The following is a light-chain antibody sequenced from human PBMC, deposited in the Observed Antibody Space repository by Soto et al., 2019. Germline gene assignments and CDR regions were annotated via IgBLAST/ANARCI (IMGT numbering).Light chain of an antibody. CDR3: QQFFTTPWT. CDR1: QTVLYISNNKNY. J-gene: IGKJ1*01. V-gene: IGKV4-1*01. CDR2: WAS. Sequence: DIVMTQSPDSLAVSLGERATIDCKSSQTVLYISNNKNYLAWYQQKPGQPPKLLIYWASTRESGVPDRFSGSGSETDFTLTISSLQEEDVAVYYCQQFFTTPWTFGRGTKVEIK.